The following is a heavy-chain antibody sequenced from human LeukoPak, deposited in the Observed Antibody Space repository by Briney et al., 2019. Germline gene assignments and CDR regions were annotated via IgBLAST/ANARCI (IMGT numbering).Heavy chain of an antibody. V-gene: IGHV1-69*02. Sequence: GASVNVSCKASGGTFSSYTISWVRKAPGQGLEWMGRIIPILGIANYAQKFQGRVTITADKSTSTAYMELSSLRSEDTAVYYCARGTTIFGVVIIASYWGQGTLVTVSS. J-gene: IGHJ4*02. D-gene: IGHD3-3*01. CDR1: GGTFSSYT. CDR2: IIPILGIA. CDR3: ARGTTIFGVVIIASY.